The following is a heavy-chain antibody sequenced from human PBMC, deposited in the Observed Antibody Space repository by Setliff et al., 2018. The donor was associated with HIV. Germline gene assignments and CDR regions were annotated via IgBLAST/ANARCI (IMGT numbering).Heavy chain of an antibody. J-gene: IGHJ4*01. CDR2: INLNSGGT. V-gene: IGHV1-2*06. CDR3: ARSSISEYLLYY. Sequence: ASVKVSCKASGYTSTGYYVHWVRQAPGQGLEWMGRINLNSGGTTYAQRFQGRFTMTWDTSISTAYMELSRLTSDDTAVYYCARSSISEYLLYYWGHGTLVTVSS. D-gene: IGHD2-2*02. CDR1: GYTSTGYY.